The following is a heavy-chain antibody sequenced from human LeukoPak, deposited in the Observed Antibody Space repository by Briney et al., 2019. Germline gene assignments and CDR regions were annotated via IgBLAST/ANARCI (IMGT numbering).Heavy chain of an antibody. J-gene: IGHJ6*03. CDR2: ISWDGGST. V-gene: IGHV3-43D*03. CDR3: AKDMGYCTNGVCYMGPMGNYYYYMDV. D-gene: IGHD2-8*01. Sequence: GGSLRLSCAASGFTFDDYAMHWVRQAPGKGLEWVSLISWDGGSTYYADSVKGRFTISRDNSKNSLYLQMNSLRAEDTALYYCAKDMGYCTNGVCYMGPMGNYYYYMDVWGRGTTVTVSS. CDR1: GFTFDDYA.